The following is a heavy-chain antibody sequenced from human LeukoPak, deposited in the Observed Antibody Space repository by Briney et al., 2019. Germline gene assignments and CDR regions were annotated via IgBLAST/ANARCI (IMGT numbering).Heavy chain of an antibody. J-gene: IGHJ4*02. CDR1: GGSISSSNW. V-gene: IGHV4-4*02. Sequence: SETLSLTCAVSGGSISSSNWWSWVRQPPGKGLEWIGEIYHSGSTNYNPSLKSRVTISVDTSKNQFSLKLSSVTAADTAVYYCATITGYSYGFDYWGQGTLVTVSS. CDR2: IYHSGST. CDR3: ATITGYSYGFDY. D-gene: IGHD5-18*01.